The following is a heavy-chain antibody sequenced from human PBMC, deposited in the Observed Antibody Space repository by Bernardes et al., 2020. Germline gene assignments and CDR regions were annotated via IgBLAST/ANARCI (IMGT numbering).Heavy chain of an antibody. CDR3: ATDTNTGWLDY. V-gene: IGHV1-24*01. J-gene: IGHJ4*02. CDR1: GYPLTELS. CDR2: FDPEDGET. D-gene: IGHD2-15*01. Sequence: VKVSCKVSGYPLTELSMHWVRQAPGKGLEWIGGFDPEDGETMFGQKFQGRVTMNEDTDTDTVYMELSSLRSDDTAVYYCATDTNTGWLDYWGRGTLVTVSS.